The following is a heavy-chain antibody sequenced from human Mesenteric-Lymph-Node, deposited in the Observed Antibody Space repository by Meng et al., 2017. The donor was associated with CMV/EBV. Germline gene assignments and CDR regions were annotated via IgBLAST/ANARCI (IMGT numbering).Heavy chain of an antibody. V-gene: IGHV4-61*01. CDR1: SVSSASYY. D-gene: IGHD2-2*01. CDR3: ASGGCSSTSCYEYFQH. CDR2: IYYSGST. Sequence: SVSSASYYWSWIRQPPGKGLEWIGYIYYSGSTNYNPSLKSRVTISVDTSKNQFSLKLSSVTAADTAVYYCASGGCSSTSCYEYFQHWGQGTLVTVSS. J-gene: IGHJ1*01.